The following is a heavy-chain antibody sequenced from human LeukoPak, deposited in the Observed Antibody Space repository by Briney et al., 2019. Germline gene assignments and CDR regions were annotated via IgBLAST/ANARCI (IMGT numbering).Heavy chain of an antibody. CDR2: TIPILGIA. Sequence: SVKVSCKASGGTFSSYAISWVRQAPGQGLEWMGRTIPILGIANYAQKFQGRVTITADKSTSTAYMELSSLRSEDTAVYYCARYDSSGYGAFDIWGQGTMVTVSS. D-gene: IGHD3-22*01. CDR3: ARYDSSGYGAFDI. V-gene: IGHV1-69*04. CDR1: GGTFSSYA. J-gene: IGHJ3*02.